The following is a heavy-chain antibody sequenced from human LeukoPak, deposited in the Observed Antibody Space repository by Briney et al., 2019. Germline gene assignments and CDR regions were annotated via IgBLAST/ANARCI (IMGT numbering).Heavy chain of an antibody. J-gene: IGHJ4*02. Sequence: GGSLRLSCAASGFTFRNYWMTWVRQAPGKGLEWVANIKQDGSEKYYLDSVQGRFTISRDNARNSLYLQMNSLRGDDTAVYYCARGTIVGAVDYWGRGTLVTVSS. CDR2: IKQDGSEK. D-gene: IGHD1-26*01. CDR1: GFTFRNYW. V-gene: IGHV3-7*05. CDR3: ARGTIVGAVDY.